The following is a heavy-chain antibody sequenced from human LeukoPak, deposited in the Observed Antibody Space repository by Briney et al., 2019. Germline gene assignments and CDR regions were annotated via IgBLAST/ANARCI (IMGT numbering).Heavy chain of an antibody. V-gene: IGHV4-61*10. J-gene: IGHJ5*02. CDR2: IYYSGST. CDR1: GGSISSGSYY. D-gene: IGHD2-2*01. Sequence: SETLSLTCTVSGGSISSGSYYWSWIRQPAGKGLEWIGCIYYSGSTNYNPSLKSRVTISVDTSKNQFSLKLSSVTAADTAVYYCARDLVRYCSSTSCHGHWFDPWGQGTLVTVSS. CDR3: ARDLVRYCSSTSCHGHWFDP.